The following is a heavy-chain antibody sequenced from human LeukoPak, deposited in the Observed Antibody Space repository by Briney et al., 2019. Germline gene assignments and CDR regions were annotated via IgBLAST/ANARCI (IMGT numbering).Heavy chain of an antibody. CDR2: INTSGST. CDR1: GGSITRSIYY. CDR3: ARSRGTTLVTRFDY. D-gene: IGHD5-18*01. V-gene: IGHV4-39*07. J-gene: IGHJ4*02. Sequence: SETLSLTCTVSGGSITRSIYYWGWIRQPPGQGLEWIGRINTSGSTDYNPSLKSRVTMSVDTAKNQFSLNLSSLTAADTAVYYCARSRGTTLVTRFDYWGQGTLVTVSS.